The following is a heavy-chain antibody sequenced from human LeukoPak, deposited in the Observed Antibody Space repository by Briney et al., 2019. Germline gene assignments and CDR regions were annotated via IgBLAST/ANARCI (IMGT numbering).Heavy chain of an antibody. CDR1: GYTFTVYY. J-gene: IGHJ5*02. V-gene: IGHV1-2*02. CDR2: INPNSGGT. D-gene: IGHD2-15*01. CDR3: AREDIVVVVAATWFDR. Sequence: ASVTVSCKASGYTFTVYYMHWVRQAPGQGLEWMGWINPNSGGTNYAQKFQGRVTMTRDTSISTAYMELSRLRSDDTDVYYCAREDIVVVVAATWFDRWGQGTLVTVSS.